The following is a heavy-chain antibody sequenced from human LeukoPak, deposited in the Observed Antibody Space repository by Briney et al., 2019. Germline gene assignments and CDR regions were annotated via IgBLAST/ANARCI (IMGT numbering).Heavy chain of an antibody. D-gene: IGHD3-3*01. CDR2: IYYSGST. CDR3: ARSSEWLTSNFDY. CDR1: DGSISSFY. V-gene: IGHV4-59*01. Sequence: SETLSLTCTVSDGSISSFYWNWIRQPPGKGLEWIGYIYYSGSTNYNPSLKSRVTISVDTSKNQFSLKLSSVTAADTAVYYCARSSEWLTSNFDYWGQGTLVTVSS. J-gene: IGHJ4*02.